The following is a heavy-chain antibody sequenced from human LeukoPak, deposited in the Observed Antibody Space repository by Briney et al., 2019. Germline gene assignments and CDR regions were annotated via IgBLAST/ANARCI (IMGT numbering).Heavy chain of an antibody. CDR1: GFTFSSYG. J-gene: IGHJ4*02. V-gene: IGHV3-30*02. CDR2: IRYDGSNK. Sequence: GGSLRLSCAASGFTFSSYGMHWVRQAPGEGLEWVAFIRYDGSNKYYADSVKGRFTISRDNSKNTLYLQMNSLRAEDTAVYYCAKGAPEYGGFDYWGQGTLVTVSS. CDR3: AKGAPEYGGFDY. D-gene: IGHD4/OR15-4a*01.